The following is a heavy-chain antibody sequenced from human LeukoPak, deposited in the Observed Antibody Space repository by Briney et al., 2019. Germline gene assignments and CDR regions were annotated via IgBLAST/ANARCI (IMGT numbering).Heavy chain of an antibody. CDR2: ISWNSGGI. CDR3: AKGLVGSSIADFFDY. J-gene: IGHJ4*02. D-gene: IGHD6-6*01. Sequence: PGRSLRLSCAASGFTFDYYAMHWIRQAPGKGLEWVSRISWNSGGIGYADSVKGRFTISRDNAKNSLYLQMNSLRAEDTALYYCAKGLVGSSIADFFDYWGQGILVTVSS. CDR1: GFTFDYYA. V-gene: IGHV3-9*01.